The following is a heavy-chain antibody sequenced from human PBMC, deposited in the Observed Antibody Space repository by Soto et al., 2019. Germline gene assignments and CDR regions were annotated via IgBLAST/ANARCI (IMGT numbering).Heavy chain of an antibody. CDR1: GFTFSGYW. V-gene: IGHV3-7*05. Sequence: EVQLVESGGGLVQPGGSLRLSCAASGFTFSGYWMSWVRQAPGKGLEWVANIKQDGSEQSYVDSVKGRFTISRDNAKNSLYLQMNSLGAVDTAVYYCAREAVWGQGTTVTVSS. CDR2: IKQDGSEQ. CDR3: AREAV. J-gene: IGHJ6*02.